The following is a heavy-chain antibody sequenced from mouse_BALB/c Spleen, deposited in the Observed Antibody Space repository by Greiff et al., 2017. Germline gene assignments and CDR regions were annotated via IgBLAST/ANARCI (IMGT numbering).Heavy chain of an antibody. CDR3: ARRIYGNYFDY. CDR2: ISYSGST. D-gene: IGHD2-1*01. Sequence: EVKLMESGPGLVKPSQTLSLTCSVTGDSITSGYWNWIRKFPGNKLEYMGYISYSGSTYYNPSLKSRISITRDTSKNQYYLQLNSVTTEDTATYYCARRIYGNYFDYWGQGTTLTVSS. V-gene: IGHV3-8*02. J-gene: IGHJ2*01. CDR1: GDSITSGY.